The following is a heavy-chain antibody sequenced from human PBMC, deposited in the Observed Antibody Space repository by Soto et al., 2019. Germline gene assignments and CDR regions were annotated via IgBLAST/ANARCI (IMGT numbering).Heavy chain of an antibody. Sequence: QVQLVESGGGVVQPGRSLRLSCAASGFIFSVYGMHWVRQTPGKGLEWVAFISSDGTNEYYGDSVRGRFTISRDNSKNTLFLQMNSLRAEDTAVYFCAKLWFGEFHFDHWGQGTLVTVSS. J-gene: IGHJ4*02. CDR3: AKLWFGEFHFDH. CDR2: ISSDGTNE. D-gene: IGHD3-10*01. CDR1: GFIFSVYG. V-gene: IGHV3-30*18.